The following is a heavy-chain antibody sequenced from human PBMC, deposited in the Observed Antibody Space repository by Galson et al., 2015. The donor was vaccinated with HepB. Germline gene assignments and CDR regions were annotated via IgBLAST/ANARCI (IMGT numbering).Heavy chain of an antibody. Sequence: SLRLSCATSGFRFSDYGMSWVRQAPGKGLEWVSAITGSGDTTYHADSVMGRFTIPRDNSKSILYMQMNSLRVEDTALYYCARGGFCAGSSCYQGVYWGQGTLVSVSS. J-gene: IGHJ4*02. D-gene: IGHD2-15*01. CDR3: ARGGFCAGSSCYQGVY. V-gene: IGHV3-23*01. CDR2: ITGSGDTT. CDR1: GFRFSDYG.